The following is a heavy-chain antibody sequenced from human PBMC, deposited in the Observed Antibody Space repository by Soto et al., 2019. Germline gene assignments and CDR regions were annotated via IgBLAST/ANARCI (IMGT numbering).Heavy chain of an antibody. Sequence: SETLSLTCTVSGGSISSGDYYWSWIRQPPGKGLEWIVYMHNSGSTNYNLSLKSRVTVSVDTSKNQFSLNLSSVTAADTAVYYCARDIKMIGATRYFDYWGQGALVTVSS. CDR1: GGSISSGDYY. D-gene: IGHD1-26*01. V-gene: IGHV4-61*08. CDR3: ARDIKMIGATRYFDY. CDR2: MHNSGST. J-gene: IGHJ4*02.